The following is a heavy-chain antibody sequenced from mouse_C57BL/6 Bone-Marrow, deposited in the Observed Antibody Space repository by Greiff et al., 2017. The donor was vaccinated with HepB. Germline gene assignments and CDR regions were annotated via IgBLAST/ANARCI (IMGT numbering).Heavy chain of an antibody. CDR2: IEPENGDT. CDR1: GFNIKDDY. D-gene: IGHD1-1*01. V-gene: IGHV14-4*01. Sequence: EVQLQQSGAELVRPGASVKLSCTASGFNIKDDYMHWVKQRPEQGLEWIGWIEPENGDTESASKFQGKATITADPSSNTAYLQLSSLTSEDTAVYYFTSPYYYGSSDYWGQGTTLTVSS. J-gene: IGHJ2*01. CDR3: TSPYYYGSSDY.